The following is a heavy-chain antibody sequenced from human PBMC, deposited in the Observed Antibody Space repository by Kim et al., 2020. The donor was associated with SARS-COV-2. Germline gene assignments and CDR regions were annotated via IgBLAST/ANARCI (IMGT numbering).Heavy chain of an antibody. Sequence: GGSLRLSCAASGFTFDDYAMHWVRQAPGKGLEWVSGISWNSGSIGYADSVKGRFTISRDNAKNSLYLQMNSLRAEDTALYYCAKSVGIQGLDYYYYGMDVWGQGTTVTVSS. CDR2: ISWNSGSI. V-gene: IGHV3-9*01. CDR1: GFTFDDYA. CDR3: AKSVGIQGLDYYYYGMDV. J-gene: IGHJ6*02.